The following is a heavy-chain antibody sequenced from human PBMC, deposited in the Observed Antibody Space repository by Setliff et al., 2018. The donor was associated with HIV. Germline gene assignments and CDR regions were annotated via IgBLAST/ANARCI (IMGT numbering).Heavy chain of an antibody. J-gene: IGHJ6*02. CDR2: INPNSGGT. CDR1: GYTFTGYY. D-gene: IGHD2-2*01. CDR3: ASDHCSSSGCYEYSYYGMDV. V-gene: IGHV1-2*02. Sequence: ASVKVSCKASGYTFTGYYMHWVRQAPGQGLEGMGWINPNSGGTTYAQKFQGRVTMTRDTSISTAYMEVSRLRSDDTAVYYCASDHCSSSGCYEYSYYGMDVWGQGTTVTSP.